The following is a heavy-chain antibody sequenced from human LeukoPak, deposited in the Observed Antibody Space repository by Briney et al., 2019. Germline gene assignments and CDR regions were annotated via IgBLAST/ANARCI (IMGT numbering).Heavy chain of an antibody. CDR3: ATSYCSGSAFDY. CDR1: GFTFGDYT. Sequence: GGSLRLSCTTSGFTFGDYTITWIRQAPGKGLEWVCFIRKKADGGTAEYAASVKGRFTVSRDDSKSIAYLQMNSLKTEDAAVYYCATSYCSGSAFDYWGQGTLVTVSS. D-gene: IGHD3-10*01. V-gene: IGHV3-49*03. CDR2: IRKKADGGTA. J-gene: IGHJ4*02.